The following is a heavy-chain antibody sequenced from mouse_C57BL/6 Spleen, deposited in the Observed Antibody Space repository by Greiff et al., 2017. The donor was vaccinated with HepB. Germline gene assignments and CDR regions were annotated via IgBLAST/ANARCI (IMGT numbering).Heavy chain of an antibody. D-gene: IGHD1-1*01. CDR3: ARSLVVARGYWYFDV. CDR1: GYTFTDYY. V-gene: IGHV1-26*01. CDR2: INPNNGGT. J-gene: IGHJ1*03. Sequence: VQLQQSGPELVKPGASVKISYKASGYTFTDYYMNWVKQSHGKSLEWIGDINPNNGGTSYNQKFKGKATLTVDKSSSTAYMELRSLTSEDSAVYYCARSLVVARGYWYFDVWGTGTTVTVSS.